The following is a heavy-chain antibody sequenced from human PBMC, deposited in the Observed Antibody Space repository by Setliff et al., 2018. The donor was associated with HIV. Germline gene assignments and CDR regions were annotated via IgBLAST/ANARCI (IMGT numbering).Heavy chain of an antibody. J-gene: IGHJ6*02. D-gene: IGHD3-22*01. CDR1: GGSISSDY. CDR2: IYYSGST. Sequence: SETLSLTCTVSGGSISSDYWSWIRQPPGKGLEWIGYIYYSGSTNYNPSLKSRVTISVATSKNQFSLKLNSVTTADTAVYYCARSRTSSGYYAVTGYGMDVWGQGTTVTVSS. V-gene: IGHV4-59*01. CDR3: ARSRTSSGYYAVTGYGMDV.